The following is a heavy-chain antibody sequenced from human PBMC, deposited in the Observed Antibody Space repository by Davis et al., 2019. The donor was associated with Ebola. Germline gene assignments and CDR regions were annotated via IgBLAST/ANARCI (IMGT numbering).Heavy chain of an antibody. V-gene: IGHV3-11*04. Sequence: GESLKISCAASGFTFSDYYMSWIRQAPGKGLEWVSYISSSSSTTYYADSVKGRFTISRDNSKNTLYLQMSSLRAEDTAVYYCVKDQGYCTNGVCYGDMDVWGQGTTVTVSS. CDR3: VKDQGYCTNGVCYGDMDV. CDR1: GFTFSDYY. CDR2: ISSSSSTT. D-gene: IGHD2-8*01. J-gene: IGHJ6*02.